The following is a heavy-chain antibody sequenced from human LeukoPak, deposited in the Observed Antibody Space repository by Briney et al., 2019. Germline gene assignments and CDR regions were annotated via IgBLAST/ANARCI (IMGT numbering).Heavy chain of an antibody. CDR2: MSYDGINM. V-gene: IGHV3-30-3*01. Sequence: PGGSLRLSCAASGFTFSSYAMHWVRQAPGKGLEWVAGMSYDGINMHYADSVMGRFTISRDNAKNSLYLQMNSLRAEDTAVYYCARVRARSYCSSNSCYGYWGQGTLVTVSS. D-gene: IGHD2-2*01. J-gene: IGHJ4*02. CDR3: ARVRARSYCSSNSCYGY. CDR1: GFTFSSYA.